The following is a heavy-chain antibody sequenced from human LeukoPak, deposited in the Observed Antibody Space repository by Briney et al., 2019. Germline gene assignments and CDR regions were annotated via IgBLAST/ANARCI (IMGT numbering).Heavy chain of an antibody. J-gene: IGHJ4*02. CDR1: GFTFRSFG. V-gene: IGHV3-48*01. D-gene: IGHD2-15*01. Sequence: GGSLRLSCAASGFTFRSFGMNWVRQAPGKGLEWVSYISSTSSTIYYADSVKGRFTISRDNAKNSLYLQMSSLRAEDTAVYYCARSHCSGGSCYFYYFDYWGQGTLSPSPQ. CDR3: ARSHCSGGSCYFYYFDY. CDR2: ISSTSSTI.